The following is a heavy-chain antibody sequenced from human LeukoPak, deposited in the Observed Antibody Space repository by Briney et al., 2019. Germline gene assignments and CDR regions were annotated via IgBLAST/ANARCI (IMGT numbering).Heavy chain of an antibody. CDR1: GYTFTSYG. D-gene: IGHD3-22*01. J-gene: IGHJ5*02. CDR2: INAYNGNT. V-gene: IGHV1-18*01. Sequence: GASVKVSCKASGYTFTSYGISWVRQAPGQGLEWMGWINAYNGNTNYAQKFQGRVTITADESTSTAYMELSSLRSEDTAVYCCARSSYYDSQKTGSFDPWGQGTLVTVSS. CDR3: ARSSYYDSQKTGSFDP.